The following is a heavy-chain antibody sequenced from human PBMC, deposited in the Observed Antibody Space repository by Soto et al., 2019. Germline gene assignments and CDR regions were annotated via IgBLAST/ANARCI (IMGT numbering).Heavy chain of an antibody. CDR1: GGSISSSRYY. D-gene: IGHD3-22*01. Sequence: SETLSLTCTVSGGSISSSRYYWGWIRQPPGKGLERIVSIYYRGSTYYNPSLKNRVNISVDTSKILFSRKLSSVTAADTAVYYCARLVSSYYYDSSGSPGGHYYYYGMDVWGQGTTVTV. V-gene: IGHV4-39*01. CDR2: IYYRGST. CDR3: ARLVSSYYYDSSGSPGGHYYYYGMDV. J-gene: IGHJ6*02.